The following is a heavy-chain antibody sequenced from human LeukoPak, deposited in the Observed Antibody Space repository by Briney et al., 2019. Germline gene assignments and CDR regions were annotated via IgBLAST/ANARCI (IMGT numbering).Heavy chain of an antibody. D-gene: IGHD3-22*01. V-gene: IGHV3-20*04. CDR1: GVTFYDYG. CDR2: INWNGGST. CDR3: ARAESTGYFLGHFDY. J-gene: IGHJ4*02. Sequence: GGTLRLSCAASGVTFYDYGMSWVRQAPGKGLEWVSGINWNGGSTGYADSVKGRFTISRDNAKNSLYMQMNSLRAEDTALYYCARAESTGYFLGHFDYRGQGTLVTVSS.